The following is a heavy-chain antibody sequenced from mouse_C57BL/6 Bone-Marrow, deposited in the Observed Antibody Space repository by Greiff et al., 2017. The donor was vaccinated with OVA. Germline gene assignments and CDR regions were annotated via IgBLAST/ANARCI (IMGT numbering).Heavy chain of an antibody. CDR3: ARGEGWDYDYFDY. Sequence: VQLQQPGTELVKPGASVKLSCKASGYTFTSYWMHWVKQRPGQGLEWIGNINPSNGGTNYNEKFKSKATLTVDKSSSTAYMQLSSLTSEDSAVYYCARGEGWDYDYFDYWGQGTTLTVSS. D-gene: IGHD2-4*01. V-gene: IGHV1-53*01. CDR1: GYTFTSYW. CDR2: INPSNGGT. J-gene: IGHJ2*01.